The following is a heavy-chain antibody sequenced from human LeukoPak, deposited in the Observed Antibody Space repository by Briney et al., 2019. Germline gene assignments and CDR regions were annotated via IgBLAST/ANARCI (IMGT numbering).Heavy chain of an antibody. CDR1: GFTFSGSA. D-gene: IGHD6-13*01. Sequence: GGSLRLSCAASGFTFSGSAMHWVRQASGKGLEWVGRIRSKANSYATAYAASVKGRFTISRDDSKNTAYLQMNSLKTEDTAVYYCTRRGIYGMDVWGQGTTVTVSS. CDR3: TRRGIYGMDV. CDR2: IRSKANSYAT. J-gene: IGHJ6*02. V-gene: IGHV3-73*01.